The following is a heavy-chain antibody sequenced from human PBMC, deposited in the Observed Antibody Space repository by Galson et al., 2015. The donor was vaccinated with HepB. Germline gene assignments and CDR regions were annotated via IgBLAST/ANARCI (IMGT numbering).Heavy chain of an antibody. D-gene: IGHD3-10*01. CDR3: TTDDLITMVQGVIISGDY. CDR1: GFTFSNAW. J-gene: IGHJ4*02. V-gene: IGHV3-15*01. CDR2: IKSKTDGGTT. Sequence: SLRLSCAASGFTFSNAWMSWVRQAPGKRLEWVGRIKSKTDGGTTDYAAPVKGRFTISRDDSKNTLYLQMNSLKTEDTAVYYCTTDDLITMVQGVIISGDYWGQGTLVTVSS.